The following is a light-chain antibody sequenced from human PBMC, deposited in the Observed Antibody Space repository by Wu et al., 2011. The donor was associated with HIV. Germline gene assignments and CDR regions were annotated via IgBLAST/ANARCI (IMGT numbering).Light chain of an antibody. V-gene: IGKV3-20*01. Sequence: DTLLTQSPGTLSLSPGERATLSCRASQSVTSNYLAWYQQKPGQAPRLLIYATSNRATGIPDRISGSGSGTLFTLTISRLEPEDFTVYYCQRYGSSPYTFGQGTKLEIK. CDR1: QSVTSNY. CDR3: QRYGSSPYT. CDR2: ATS. J-gene: IGKJ2*01.